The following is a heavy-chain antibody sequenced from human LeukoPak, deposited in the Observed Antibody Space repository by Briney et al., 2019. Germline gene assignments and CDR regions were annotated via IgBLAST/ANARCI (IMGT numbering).Heavy chain of an antibody. CDR1: GFTFSSYA. D-gene: IGHD2-2*01. J-gene: IGHJ4*02. CDR3: ARDEGLYQDDYFDY. V-gene: IGHV3-21*01. CDR2: ISSSSSYI. Sequence: PGGSLRLSCAASGFTFSSYAMHWVRQAPGKGLEWVSSISSSSSYIYYADSVKGRFTISRDNAKNSLYLQMNSLRAEDTAVYYCARDEGLYQDDYFDYWGQGTLVTVSS.